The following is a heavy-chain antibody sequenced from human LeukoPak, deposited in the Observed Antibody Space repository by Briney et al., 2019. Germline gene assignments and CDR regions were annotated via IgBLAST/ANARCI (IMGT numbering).Heavy chain of an antibody. CDR2: ISSTSSYI. D-gene: IGHD3-22*01. CDR3: ARETYYYDSSPQDV. V-gene: IGHV3-21*04. J-gene: IGHJ6*02. Sequence: GGSLRLSCAASGFTFSSYAMSWVRQAPGMGLEWVSSISSTSSYIYYADSVKGRFTISRDNAKNSLYLQMNSLRAEDTAVYYCARETYYYDSSPQDVWGQGTTVTVSS. CDR1: GFTFSSYA.